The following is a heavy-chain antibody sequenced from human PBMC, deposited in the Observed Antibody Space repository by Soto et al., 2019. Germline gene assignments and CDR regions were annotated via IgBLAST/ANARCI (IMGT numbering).Heavy chain of an antibody. Sequence: PGGSLRLSCAASGFTFSSYAMSWVRQAPGKGLEWVAAISGNGSSTYYADSVKGRFTISRDNSKNTLYLQMNSLRAEDTAVYYCAKDSDYDFWSGYIPFGPWGQGTLVTVSS. J-gene: IGHJ5*02. D-gene: IGHD3-3*01. V-gene: IGHV3-23*01. CDR3: AKDSDYDFWSGYIPFGP. CDR1: GFTFSSYA. CDR2: ISGNGSST.